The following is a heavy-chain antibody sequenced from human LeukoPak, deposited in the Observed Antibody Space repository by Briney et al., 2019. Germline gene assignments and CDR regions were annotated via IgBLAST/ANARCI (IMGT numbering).Heavy chain of an antibody. CDR2: IYHSGST. CDR1: GGSISSSNW. CDR3: VRAENYYASGSQAMDP. D-gene: IGHD3-10*01. J-gene: IGHJ5*02. V-gene: IGHV4-4*02. Sequence: SGTLSLTCAVSGGSISSSNWWSWVRQPPGKGLEWIGEIYHSGSTNYNPSLKSRVTISVVTSKNQFSLKLTSVTAADTAVYYCVRAENYYASGSQAMDPWGQGTLVTVSS.